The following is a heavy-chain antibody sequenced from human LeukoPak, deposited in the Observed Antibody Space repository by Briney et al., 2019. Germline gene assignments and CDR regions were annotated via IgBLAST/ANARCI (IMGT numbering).Heavy chain of an antibody. Sequence: GGSLRLSCAASGFTVSSNYMSWVRQAPGKGLEWVSVIYSGGSTYYADSVKGRFTISRDNSKNTLYLQMNSLRAVDTAVYYCARAKHGFFDYWGQGTLVTVSS. V-gene: IGHV3-66*02. CDR1: GFTVSSNY. D-gene: IGHD6-25*01. J-gene: IGHJ4*02. CDR3: ARAKHGFFDY. CDR2: IYSGGST.